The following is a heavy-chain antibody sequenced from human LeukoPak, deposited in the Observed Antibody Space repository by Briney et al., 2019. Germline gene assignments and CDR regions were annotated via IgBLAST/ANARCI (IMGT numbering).Heavy chain of an antibody. CDR1: GFTFSSYS. J-gene: IGHJ4*02. CDR3: ARVGYYYDSSGYYHAEHYFDY. D-gene: IGHD3-22*01. CDR2: ISSSSSYI. Sequence: GGSLRLSCAASGFTFSSYSMNWVRQAPGKGLEWVSSISSSSSYIYYADSVKGRFTISRDNAKNSLYLQMNSLRAEDTAVYYCARVGYYYDSSGYYHAEHYFDYWGQGTLVTVSS. V-gene: IGHV3-21*01.